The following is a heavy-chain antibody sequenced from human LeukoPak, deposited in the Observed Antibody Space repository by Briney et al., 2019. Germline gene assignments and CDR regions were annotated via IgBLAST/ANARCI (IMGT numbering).Heavy chain of an antibody. CDR3: ATDLYGDFDDY. V-gene: IGHV4-39*01. CDR1: GVSINNNHYY. D-gene: IGHD4-17*01. Sequence: PSETLPLTCTVSGVSINNNHYYWGWVRQPPGKGLEWIGNIFYTGATYYNPSLKSRVTMSVDTSKNQFSLQLTSVTAADTAVYFCATDLYGDFDDYWGQGTLVTVSS. CDR2: IFYTGAT. J-gene: IGHJ4*02.